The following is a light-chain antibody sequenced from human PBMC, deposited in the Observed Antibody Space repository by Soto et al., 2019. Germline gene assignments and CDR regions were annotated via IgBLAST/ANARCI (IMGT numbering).Light chain of an antibody. CDR2: GAS. Sequence: IGMTQSPAPLSVAPGERATLSCRASQSVSSNLAWYQQKPGQAPRLLIYGASTRATGIPARFSGSGSGTEFTLTISSLQSEDFAVYYCQQYNNWPRTFGQGTKVDI. CDR1: QSVSSN. J-gene: IGKJ1*01. CDR3: QQYNNWPRT. V-gene: IGKV3-15*01.